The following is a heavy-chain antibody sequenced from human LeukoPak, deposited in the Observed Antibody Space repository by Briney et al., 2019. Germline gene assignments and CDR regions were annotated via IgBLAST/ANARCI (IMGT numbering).Heavy chain of an antibody. J-gene: IGHJ4*02. D-gene: IGHD1-26*01. CDR3: ARKDRPLRRNLGAFDY. CDR2: INHSGST. V-gene: IGHV4-34*01. CDR1: GGSFSGYY. Sequence: SETLSLTCAVYGGSFSGYYWSWIRQPPGKGLEWIGEINHSGSTNYNPSLKSRVTISVDTSKNQFSLKLSSVTAADTAVYYCARKDRPLRRNLGAFDYWGQGTLVTVSS.